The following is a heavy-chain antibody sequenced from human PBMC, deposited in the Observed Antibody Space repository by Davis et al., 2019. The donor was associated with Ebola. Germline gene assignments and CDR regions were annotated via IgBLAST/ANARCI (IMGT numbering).Heavy chain of an antibody. V-gene: IGHV5-51*01. Sequence: KVSCKGSGYSFTSYWIGWVRQMPGKGLEWMGIIYPGDSDTRYSPSFQGQVTISADKSISTAYLQWSSLKASDTAMYYCARGTTVTTYNPPEFDYWGQGTLVTVSS. CDR1: GYSFTSYW. D-gene: IGHD4-17*01. J-gene: IGHJ4*02. CDR3: ARGTTVTTYNPPEFDY. CDR2: IYPGDSDT.